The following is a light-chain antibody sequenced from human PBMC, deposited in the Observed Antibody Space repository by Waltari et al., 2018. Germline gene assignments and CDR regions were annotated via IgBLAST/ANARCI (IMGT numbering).Light chain of an antibody. CDR3: NSYTSRSTMI. CDR1: STALGGYDH. CDR2: NVN. J-gene: IGLJ2*01. Sequence: QSALTQPASVSGSPGQPIPTACPASSTALGGYDHVPWDRQDPGKAPKLIIHNVNKRPSGVSDRFSGSKSGNTASLTISGLQAEDEAHYFCNSYTSRSTMIFGGGTTLTV. V-gene: IGLV2-14*01.